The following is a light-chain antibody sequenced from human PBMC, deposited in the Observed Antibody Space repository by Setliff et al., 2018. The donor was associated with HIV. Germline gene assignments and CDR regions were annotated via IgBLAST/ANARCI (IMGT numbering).Light chain of an antibody. CDR1: SSDVGGYSY. J-gene: IGLJ1*01. CDR3: SSYTSRNTLV. V-gene: IGLV2-14*01. Sequence: QSVLTQPASVSGSPGQSITISCTGTSSDVGGYSYVPWYQQHPGKAPKLMIYEVSNRPSGISNRFSGPKSGNTASLTISGLQAEDEADYYCSSYTSRNTLVFGTGTKVTVL. CDR2: EVS.